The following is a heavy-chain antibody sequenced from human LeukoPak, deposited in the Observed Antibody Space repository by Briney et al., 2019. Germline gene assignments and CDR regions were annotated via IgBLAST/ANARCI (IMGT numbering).Heavy chain of an antibody. CDR3: ARHLTYGGTPYYFDY. J-gene: IGHJ4*02. Sequence: SETLSLTCAVSGYSISSGYYWGWIRQPPGKGLEWIGSIYHSGSTYYNPSLKSRVTISVDTSKNQFSLKLSSVTAADTAVYYCARHLTYGGTPYYFDYWGQGTLVTVPS. V-gene: IGHV4-38-2*01. CDR1: GYSISSGYY. D-gene: IGHD4-23*01. CDR2: IYHSGST.